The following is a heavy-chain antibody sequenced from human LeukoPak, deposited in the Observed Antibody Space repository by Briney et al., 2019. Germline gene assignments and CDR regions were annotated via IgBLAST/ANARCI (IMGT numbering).Heavy chain of an antibody. CDR1: GYTFSSYG. Sequence: ASVKVSCKASGYTFSSYGFSWVRQASGQGLEWMGWISAYNGNTNYAQKLQGRVTMTTDTSTSTAYMELRSLRSDDTAVYYCARDYVQGYFDYWGQGTLVTVSS. D-gene: IGHD3-10*02. CDR3: ARDYVQGYFDY. J-gene: IGHJ4*02. V-gene: IGHV1-18*01. CDR2: ISAYNGNT.